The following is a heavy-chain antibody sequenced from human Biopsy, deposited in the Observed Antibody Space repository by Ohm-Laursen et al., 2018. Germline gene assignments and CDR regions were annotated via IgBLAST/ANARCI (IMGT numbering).Heavy chain of an antibody. V-gene: IGHV3-23*01. Sequence: SLRLSCAASGFTFSSYGMSWVRQAPGKGLEWVSVLCGSGGTTYYADSVKGRFTISRDNSKNTLYLQMNSLTAEDTAVYYCAKTFHGSSFLFDYWGQGNLVTVSS. CDR1: GFTFSSYG. J-gene: IGHJ4*02. CDR2: LCGSGGTT. CDR3: AKTFHGSSFLFDY. D-gene: IGHD2-15*01.